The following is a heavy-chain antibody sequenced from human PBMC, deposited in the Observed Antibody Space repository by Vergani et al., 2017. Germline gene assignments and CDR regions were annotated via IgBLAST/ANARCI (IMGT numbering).Heavy chain of an antibody. D-gene: IGHD2-15*01. Sequence: EVQLLESGGGLVQPGRSLRLSCAASGFTFDDYAMHWVRQAPGKGLEWVSGISWNSGSIGYADSVKGRFTISRDNAKNSLYLQMNSLRAEDTALYYCAKSRSTHYYYYYMDVWGKGTTVTVSS. V-gene: IGHV3-9*01. J-gene: IGHJ6*03. CDR1: GFTFDDYA. CDR3: AKSRSTHYYYYYMDV. CDR2: ISWNSGSI.